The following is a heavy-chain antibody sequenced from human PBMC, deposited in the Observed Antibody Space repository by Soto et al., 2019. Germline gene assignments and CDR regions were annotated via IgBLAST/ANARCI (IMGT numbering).Heavy chain of an antibody. D-gene: IGHD6-13*01. CDR3: ARTLAAAAYYCYYGMDV. Sequence: GGSLRLSCAASGFTFSSYTMNWVRQAPGKGLEWVSYITSSSSTIYYADSVKGRFTISRDNAKNSLYLQMNSLRDEDTAVYYCARTLAAAAYYCYYGMDVWGQGTTVTVSS. CDR2: ITSSSSTI. CDR1: GFTFSSYT. J-gene: IGHJ6*02. V-gene: IGHV3-48*02.